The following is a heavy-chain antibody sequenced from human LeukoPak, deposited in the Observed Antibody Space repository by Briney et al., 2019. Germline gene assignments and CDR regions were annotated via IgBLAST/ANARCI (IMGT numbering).Heavy chain of an antibody. CDR2: IYSDGSV. CDR3: ARGPAASGYFDY. CDR1: GGSISSHY. Sequence: SETLSLTCSVSGGSISSHYWSWLRQPAGKGLEWIGHIYSDGSVNYNPSVKSRVTMSVDTSKNQFSLKLYFVTAADTAVFYCARGPAASGYFDYWAQGTLVTVSS. D-gene: IGHD6-13*01. V-gene: IGHV4-4*07. J-gene: IGHJ4*02.